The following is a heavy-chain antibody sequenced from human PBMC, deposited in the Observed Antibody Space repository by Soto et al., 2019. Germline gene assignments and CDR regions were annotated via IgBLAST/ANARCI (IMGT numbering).Heavy chain of an antibody. CDR2: ISAYNGNT. Sequence: ASVKVSCKASGYTFTSYGISWVRQAPGQRLEWMGWISAYNGNTNYAQKLQGRVTMTTDTSTSTAYMELRSLRSDDTAVYYCARGLYYDFWSGYGHGAFDIWGQGTMVTVSS. CDR1: GYTFTSYG. D-gene: IGHD3-3*01. V-gene: IGHV1-18*01. J-gene: IGHJ3*02. CDR3: ARGLYYDFWSGYGHGAFDI.